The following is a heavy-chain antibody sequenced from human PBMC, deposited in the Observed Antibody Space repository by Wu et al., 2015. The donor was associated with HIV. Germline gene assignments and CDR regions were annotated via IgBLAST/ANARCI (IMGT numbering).Heavy chain of an antibody. CDR1: GYTFTGYY. CDR2: INPNSGGT. Sequence: QVQLVQSGAEVKKPGASVKVSCKASGYTFTGYYMHWVRQAPGQGLEWMGWINPNSGGTNYAQKFQGRVTMTRDTSISTAYMELSRLRSDDTAVYYCARDRLQYYDILTGYSPFDYWARNAVTVSS. V-gene: IGHV1-2*02. J-gene: IGHJ4*01. CDR3: ARDRLQYYDILTGYSPFDY. D-gene: IGHD3-9*01.